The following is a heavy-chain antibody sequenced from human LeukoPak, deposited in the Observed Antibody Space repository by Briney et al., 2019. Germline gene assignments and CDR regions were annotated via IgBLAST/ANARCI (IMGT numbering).Heavy chain of an antibody. J-gene: IGHJ6*03. V-gene: IGHV4-59*04. Sequence: PSETLSLTCTVSGGSISDYYWSWIRQSPGKGLEWIGSIYYSGSTYYNPSLKSRVTISVDASKNQFSLKLSSVTAADTAVYYCSGRLTNYYYYYMDVWGKGTTVTVSS. CDR3: SGRLTNYYYYYMDV. D-gene: IGHD6-25*01. CDR1: GGSISDYY. CDR2: IYYSGST.